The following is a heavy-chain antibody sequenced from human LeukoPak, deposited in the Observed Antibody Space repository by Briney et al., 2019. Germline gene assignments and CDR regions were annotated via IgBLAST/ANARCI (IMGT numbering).Heavy chain of an antibody. V-gene: IGHV3-33*06. J-gene: IGHJ4*02. CDR1: GFTFSSYG. D-gene: IGHD3-10*01. CDR2: IWYDGSNK. CDR3: AKWGWEGDLMGYGSGEVDY. Sequence: GRSLRLSCAASGFTFSSYGMHWVRQAPGKGLEWVAVIWYDGSNKYYADSVKGRFTISRDNSKNTLYLQMNSLGAEDTGVYYCAKWGWEGDLMGYGSGEVDYWGQGTLVTVSS.